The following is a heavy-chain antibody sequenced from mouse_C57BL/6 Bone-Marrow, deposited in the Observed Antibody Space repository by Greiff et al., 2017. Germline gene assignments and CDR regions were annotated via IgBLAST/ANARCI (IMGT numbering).Heavy chain of an antibody. D-gene: IGHD2-14*01. CDR2: IYPGSGST. V-gene: IGHV1-55*01. Sequence: VQLQQPGAELVKPGASVKMSCKASGYTFTSYWITWVKQRPGQGLEWIGDIYPGSGSTNYNEKFKSKATLTVDPSSSTAYMQLSSLTSDDAAVYYCARSQDRRFAYWGQGTLVTVSA. CDR3: ARSQDRRFAY. CDR1: GYTFTSYW. J-gene: IGHJ3*01.